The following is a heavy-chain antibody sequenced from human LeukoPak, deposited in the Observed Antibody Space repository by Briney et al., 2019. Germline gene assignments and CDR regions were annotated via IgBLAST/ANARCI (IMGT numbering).Heavy chain of an antibody. D-gene: IGHD2-21*02. Sequence: ASVKVSCKASGYTFTGYYMHWVRQAPGQGLEWMGWINSNSGGTNYAQKFQGRVTMTRDTSISTAYTELSRLRSDDTAVYYCARGAFVVVTAIDYWGQGTLVTVSS. CDR1: GYTFTGYY. CDR2: INSNSGGT. CDR3: ARGAFVVVTAIDY. V-gene: IGHV1-2*02. J-gene: IGHJ4*02.